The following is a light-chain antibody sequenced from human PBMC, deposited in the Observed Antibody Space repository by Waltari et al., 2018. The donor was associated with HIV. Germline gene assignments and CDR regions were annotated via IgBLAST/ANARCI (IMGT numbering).Light chain of an antibody. CDR3: QQYNKWPLYT. V-gene: IGKV3-15*01. CDR1: QRVSSN. J-gene: IGKJ2*01. Sequence: EIVMTQSPATLSVSPGERATLSCRASQRVSSNLAWYQQRPGQAPRLLLYGASTRATGIPARFSGSGSGTEFTLTISSLQSEDFAVYYCQQYNKWPLYTFGQGTKLEIK. CDR2: GAS.